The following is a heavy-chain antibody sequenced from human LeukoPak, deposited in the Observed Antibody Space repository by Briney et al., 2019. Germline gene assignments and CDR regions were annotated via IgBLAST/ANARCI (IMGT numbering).Heavy chain of an antibody. CDR1: GFTFSSNY. J-gene: IGHJ6*02. CDR3: AREGSSSPDPYYYYYGMDV. CDR2: IYSGGST. V-gene: IGHV3-66*01. Sequence: GGSLRLSCAASGFTFSSNYMSWVRQAPGKGLEWVSVIYSGGSTYYADSVKGRFTISRDNSKNTLYLQMNSLRAEDTAVYYCAREGSSSPDPYYYYYGMDVWGQGTTVTVSS. D-gene: IGHD6-6*01.